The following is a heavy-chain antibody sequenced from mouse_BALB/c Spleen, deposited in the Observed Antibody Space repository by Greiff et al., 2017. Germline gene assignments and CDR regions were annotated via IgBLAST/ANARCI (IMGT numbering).Heavy chain of an antibody. V-gene: IGHV14-3*02. D-gene: IGHD2-14*01. CDR3: TREVPLSLMDY. J-gene: IGHJ4*01. CDR2: IDPANGNT. Sequence: VQLKESGAELVKPGASVKLSCTASGFYFKDTYMHWVKQRPEQGLEWIGRIDPANGNTKYDPKFQGKATITADTSSNTAYLQLSSLTSEDSAVYYYTREVPLSLMDYWGQGTSVTVSS. CDR1: GFYFKDTY.